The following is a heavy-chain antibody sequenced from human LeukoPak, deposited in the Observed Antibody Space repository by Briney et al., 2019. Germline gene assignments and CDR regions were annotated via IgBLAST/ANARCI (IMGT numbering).Heavy chain of an antibody. CDR2: INPNSGGT. CDR1: GYTFTDYY. J-gene: IGHJ4*02. Sequence: ASVKVSCRASGYTFTDYYMHWVRQAPGQGLEWMGWINPNSGGTNYAQKFQGRVTMTRDTSISTAYMELSRLRSDDTAVYYCAREGPIVGATHLVDYWGQGTLVTVSS. CDR3: AREGPIVGATHLVDY. V-gene: IGHV1-2*02. D-gene: IGHD1-26*01.